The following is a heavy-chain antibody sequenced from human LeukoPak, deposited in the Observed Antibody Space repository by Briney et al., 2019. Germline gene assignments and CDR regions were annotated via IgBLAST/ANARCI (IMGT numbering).Heavy chain of an antibody. J-gene: IGHJ4*02. CDR3: ARLNQGNRSDY. CDR2: IYYSGNT. Sequence: SETLSLTCTVSGGSISSSSFYWVWIRQPPGKGLEWIGRIYYSGNTYYNLSLKSRVSISVDTSKNQFSVKLSSVTAADTAVYYCARLNQGNRSDYWGQGTLVTVSS. D-gene: IGHD1-14*01. CDR1: GGSISSSSFY. V-gene: IGHV4-39*01.